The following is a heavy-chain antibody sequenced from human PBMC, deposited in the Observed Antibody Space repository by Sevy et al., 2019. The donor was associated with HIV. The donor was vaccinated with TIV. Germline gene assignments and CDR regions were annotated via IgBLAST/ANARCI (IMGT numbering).Heavy chain of an antibody. CDR1: GYTFTSYD. J-gene: IGHJ4*02. Sequence: ASVKVSCKASGYTFTSYDINWVRQATGQGLEWMGWMNPNSGNTGYAQKFQGRVTMTRNTSISTAYMELSSLRSEDTAVYYCAIYYYDSSGYYPQLDYWGQGTLVTVSS. CDR2: MNPNSGNT. CDR3: AIYYYDSSGYYPQLDY. V-gene: IGHV1-8*01. D-gene: IGHD3-22*01.